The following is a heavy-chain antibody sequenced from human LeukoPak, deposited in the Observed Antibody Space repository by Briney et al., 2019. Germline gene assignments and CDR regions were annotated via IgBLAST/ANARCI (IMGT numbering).Heavy chain of an antibody. CDR3: ARHEPDPDGYYYGSGSFDY. CDR1: GGSFSGYY. D-gene: IGHD3-10*01. CDR2: INHSGST. Sequence: SETLSLTCAVYGGSFSGYYWSWIRQPPGKGLEWIGEINHSGSTNYNPSLKSRVTISVDTSKNQFSLKLSSVTAADTAVYYCARHEPDPDGYYYGSGSFDYWGQGTLVTVSS. V-gene: IGHV4-34*01. J-gene: IGHJ4*02.